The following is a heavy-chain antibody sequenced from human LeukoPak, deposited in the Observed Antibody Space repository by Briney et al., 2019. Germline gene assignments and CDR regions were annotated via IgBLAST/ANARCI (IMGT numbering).Heavy chain of an antibody. CDR3: ARDLVSCSSTSCHHPYYFDY. CDR1: GYTFTSYG. D-gene: IGHD2-2*01. V-gene: IGHV1-18*01. Sequence: GASVKVSCKASGYTFTSYGISWARQAPGQGLEWMGWISAYNGNTNYAQKLQGRVTMTTDTSTSTAYMELRSLRSDDTAVYYCARDLVSCSSTSCHHPYYFDYWGQGTLVTVSS. CDR2: ISAYNGNT. J-gene: IGHJ4*02.